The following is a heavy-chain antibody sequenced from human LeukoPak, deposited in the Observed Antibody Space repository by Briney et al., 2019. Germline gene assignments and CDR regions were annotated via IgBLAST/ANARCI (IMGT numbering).Heavy chain of an antibody. J-gene: IGHJ6*03. V-gene: IGHV3-7*01. D-gene: IGHD2-15*01. CDR2: IKQDGSEK. CDR1: GFTFSSYW. Sequence: GGSLRLSCAASGFTFSSYWMSWVRQAPGKGLEWVANIKQDGSEKYYVDSVKGRFTISRDNAKNSLYLQMNSLRAEDTAVYYCARDSYEDIVVVVAATYYVDVWGKGTTVTVSS. CDR3: ARDSYEDIVVVVAATYYVDV.